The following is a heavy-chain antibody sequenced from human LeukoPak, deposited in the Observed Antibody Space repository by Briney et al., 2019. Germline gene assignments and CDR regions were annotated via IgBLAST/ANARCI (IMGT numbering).Heavy chain of an antibody. D-gene: IGHD2-2*01. V-gene: IGHV3-9*01. J-gene: IGHJ3*02. Sequence: PGGSLRLSCAASGFRFDDYAMHWVRQAPGKGLEWVSGISWNSGTLAYADSVKGRFTISRDNAKNTLYLQMNSLRAEDTAVYYCASLFLCYGCSSSSHSFNIWGQGTMVTVSS. CDR3: ASLFLCYGCSSSSHSFNI. CDR2: ISWNSGTL. CDR1: GFRFDDYA.